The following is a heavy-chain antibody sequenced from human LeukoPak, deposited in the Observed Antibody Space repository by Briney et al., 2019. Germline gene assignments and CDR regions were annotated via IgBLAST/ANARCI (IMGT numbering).Heavy chain of an antibody. CDR2: IWYDGSNK. Sequence: PGRSLRLSCAASGFTFSSYGMHWVRQAPGKGLEWVAVIWYDGSNKYYADSVKGRFTISRDNSKNTLYQQMNSLRAEDTAVYYCAKDRYSSGWYGSDYWGQGTLVTVSS. D-gene: IGHD6-19*01. CDR1: GFTFSSYG. V-gene: IGHV3-33*06. J-gene: IGHJ4*02. CDR3: AKDRYSSGWYGSDY.